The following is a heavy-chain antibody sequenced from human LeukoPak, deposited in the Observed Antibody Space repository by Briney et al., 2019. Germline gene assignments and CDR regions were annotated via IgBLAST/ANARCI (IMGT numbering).Heavy chain of an antibody. Sequence: PGRSLRLSCAASGFTFSSYGMHWVRQAPGKGLEWVAVISFDGKTKYYTDSVKGRFTISRDNSKNTLYLQMNSLRAEDTAVYYCAKEMSSSNIDHCGQGTLVSVSS. V-gene: IGHV3-30*18. CDR3: AKEMSSSNIDH. D-gene: IGHD2-2*01. CDR1: GFTFSSYG. J-gene: IGHJ4*02. CDR2: ISFDGKTK.